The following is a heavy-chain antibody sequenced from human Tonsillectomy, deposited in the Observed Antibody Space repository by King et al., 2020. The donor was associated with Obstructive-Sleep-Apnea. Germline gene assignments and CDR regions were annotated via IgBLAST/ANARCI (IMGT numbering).Heavy chain of an antibody. CDR1: GGSVSSGSYY. J-gene: IGHJ4*02. CDR3: ARAGTYCSGGSCYESGSFDY. D-gene: IGHD2-15*01. Sequence: MQLQESGPGLVKPSETLSLTCTVSGGSVSSGSYYWSWIRQPPGKGLEWIGSIYYSGSTNYNPSLKSRVTISVDTSKNQFSLKLSSVTAADTAVYYCARAGTYCSGGSCYESGSFDYWGQGTLVTVSS. V-gene: IGHV4-61*01. CDR2: IYYSGST.